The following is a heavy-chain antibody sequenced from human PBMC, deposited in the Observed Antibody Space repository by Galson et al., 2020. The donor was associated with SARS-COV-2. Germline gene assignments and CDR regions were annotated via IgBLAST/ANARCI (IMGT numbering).Heavy chain of an antibody. V-gene: IGHV3-23*01. Sequence: GGSLRLSCAASAFTFSSYAMTWVRQAPGKGLEWVSTISGSGDSTYYADSVKGRFTISRDNSKNTLYLQMNSLRAEDTALYYSAKAITVTENFYFDSWGQGTPVTVSS. CDR1: AFTFSSYA. J-gene: IGHJ4*02. CDR2: ISGSGDST. D-gene: IGHD4-17*01. CDR3: AKAITVTENFYFDS.